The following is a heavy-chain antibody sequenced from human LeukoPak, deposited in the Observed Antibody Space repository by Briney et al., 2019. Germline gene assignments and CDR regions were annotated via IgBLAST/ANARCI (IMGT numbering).Heavy chain of an antibody. J-gene: IGHJ4*02. V-gene: IGHV3-30*19. CDR1: GFTFSGYG. Sequence: GGSLRLSCAASGFTFSGYGMHWVRQAPGKGLEWVAVISYDGSNKYYADSVKGRFTISRDNSKNTLYLQMNSLRAEDTAVYYCARVGVRFLEWFLDYWGQGTLVTVSS. D-gene: IGHD3-3*01. CDR2: ISYDGSNK. CDR3: ARVGVRFLEWFLDY.